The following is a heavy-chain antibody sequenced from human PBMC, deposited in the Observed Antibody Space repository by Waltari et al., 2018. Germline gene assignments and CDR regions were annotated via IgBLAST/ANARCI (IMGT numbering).Heavy chain of an antibody. CDR3: ARKNSSTWPAFDF. J-gene: IGHJ4*02. V-gene: IGHV3-23*01. D-gene: IGHD2-21*01. Sequence: EVQLLESGGELVQRGGSLRLSCVASGSTFRHYAMSWVRRAPGRGLEWVSSISDTGAHTYHADSVKGRFIISRDNSKTTLFLQMNNLRVEDTAIYYCARKNSSTWPAFDFWGQGLLVTVSS. CDR2: ISDTGAHT. CDR1: GSTFRHYA.